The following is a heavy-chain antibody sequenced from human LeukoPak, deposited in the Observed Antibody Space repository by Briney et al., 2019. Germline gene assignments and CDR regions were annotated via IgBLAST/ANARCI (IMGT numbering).Heavy chain of an antibody. V-gene: IGHV4-39*07. CDR2: IHHRGTT. D-gene: IGHD3-10*01. CDR3: ARVTYNGYQHFDY. J-gene: IGHJ4*02. CDR1: GGSISTNTYY. Sequence: QPSETLSLTCIVSGGSISTNTYYWGWIRLPPGKGLEWIGEIHHRGTTYYNPSLRSRVTISVDTSKNQFSLRLTSVTAADTAVYYCARVTYNGYQHFDYWGQGNLVTVS.